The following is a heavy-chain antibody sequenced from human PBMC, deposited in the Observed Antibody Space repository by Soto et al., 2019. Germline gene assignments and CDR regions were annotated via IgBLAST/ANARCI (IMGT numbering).Heavy chain of an antibody. CDR2: IYYSGST. D-gene: IGHD5-12*01. V-gene: IGHV4-31*03. CDR3: ARVRTTTPPDIVATITPRHNWFDP. CDR1: GGSISSGGYY. J-gene: IGHJ5*02. Sequence: QVQLQESGPGLVKPSQTLSLTCTVSGGSISSGGYYWSWIRQHPGKGLEWIGYIYYSGSTYYNPSLKSRVTISVDTSKNQFSLKLSSVTAADTAVYYCARVRTTTPPDIVATITPRHNWFDPWGQGTLVTVSS.